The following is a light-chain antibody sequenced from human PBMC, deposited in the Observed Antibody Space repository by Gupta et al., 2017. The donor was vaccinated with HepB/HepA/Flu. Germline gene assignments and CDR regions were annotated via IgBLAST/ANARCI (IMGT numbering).Light chain of an antibody. CDR2: QNN. Sequence: QSVLTQPPSVSAAPGQKVTLSCSGSSFNIGYFYVSWYQQLPGTAPKLLIYQNNKRPSGIPDRFSGSKSGTSATLGITGLQTADEADYYCATWDHNLHGVFGGGTRLTVL. CDR3: ATWDHNLHGV. V-gene: IGLV1-51*01. CDR1: SFNIGYFY. J-gene: IGLJ3*02.